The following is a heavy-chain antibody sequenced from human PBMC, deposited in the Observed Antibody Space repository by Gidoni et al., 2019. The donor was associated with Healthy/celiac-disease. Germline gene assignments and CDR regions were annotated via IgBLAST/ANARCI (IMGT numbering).Heavy chain of an antibody. V-gene: IGHV1-3*01. CDR3: ARDGVGGGCSSTSCSGFVY. J-gene: IGHJ4*02. Sequence: QVQLVQSGAEVKKPGASVKVSCKASGYTFTSSAMHWVRQAPGQRLEWMGWINAGNGNTKYSQKFQGRVTITRDTSASTAYMELSSLRSEDTAVYYCARDGVGGGCSSTSCSGFVYWGQGTLVTVSS. CDR2: INAGNGNT. CDR1: GYTFTSSA. D-gene: IGHD2-2*01.